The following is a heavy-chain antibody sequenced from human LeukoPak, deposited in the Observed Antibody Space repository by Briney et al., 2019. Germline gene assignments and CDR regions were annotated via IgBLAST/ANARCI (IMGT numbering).Heavy chain of an antibody. Sequence: AGSLRLSCAASGFTFSSYSMNWVRQAPGKGLEWVSSISSSSSYIYYADSVKGRFTISRDNAKNSLYLQMNSLRAEDTAVYYCAKKQWLASYFDYWGQGTLVTVSS. D-gene: IGHD6-19*01. J-gene: IGHJ4*02. CDR1: GFTFSSYS. V-gene: IGHV3-21*04. CDR3: AKKQWLASYFDY. CDR2: ISSSSSYI.